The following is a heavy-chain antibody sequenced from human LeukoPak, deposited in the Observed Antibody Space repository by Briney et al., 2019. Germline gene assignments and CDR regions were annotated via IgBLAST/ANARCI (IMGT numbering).Heavy chain of an antibody. CDR2: IDSDGSST. J-gene: IGHJ4*02. V-gene: IGHV3-74*01. CDR1: GFTFSSYW. Sequence: GGSLRLSCAAYGFTFSSYWMHWVRQAPGKGLVWVSRIDSDGSSTSYADSVKGRFTISRDNAKNTLYLQMSSLRAEDTAVYYCARDPDYYGSGTYHNHWFDYWGQGVLVTVSS. CDR3: ARDPDYYGSGTYHNHWFDY. D-gene: IGHD3-10*01.